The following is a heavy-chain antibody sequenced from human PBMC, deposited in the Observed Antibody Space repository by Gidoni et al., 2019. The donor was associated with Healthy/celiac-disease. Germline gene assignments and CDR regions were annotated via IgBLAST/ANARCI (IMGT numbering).Heavy chain of an antibody. CDR1: GFTFSSSG. V-gene: IGHV3-33*01. CDR3: ARDLEREYSSSFGY. CDR2: IWYDGSNK. J-gene: IGHJ4*02. D-gene: IGHD6-6*01. Sequence: QVQLVESGGGVVQPGRSLRLSCAASGFTFSSSGMHWVRQAPGKGLECVAVIWYDGSNKYYADSVKGRFTISRDNSKNTLYLQMNSLRAEDTAVYYCARDLEREYSSSFGYWGQGTLVTVSS.